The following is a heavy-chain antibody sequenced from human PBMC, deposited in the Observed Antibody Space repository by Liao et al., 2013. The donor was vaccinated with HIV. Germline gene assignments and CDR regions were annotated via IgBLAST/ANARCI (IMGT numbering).Heavy chain of an antibody. D-gene: IGHD7-27*01. CDR1: GDSMINYF. Sequence: QVQLQESGPGLVKPSETLSLTCTVSGDSMINYFWSWIRQPPGKGLEWIGYILSNGNTTYNPSLESRVTMSVDTSRNQFSLKLTSVTAADTAVYWCAREPPLNWEKDAFDIWGQGTMVIVSS. J-gene: IGHJ3*02. V-gene: IGHV4-59*01. CDR2: ILSNGNT. CDR3: AREPPLNWEKDAFDI.